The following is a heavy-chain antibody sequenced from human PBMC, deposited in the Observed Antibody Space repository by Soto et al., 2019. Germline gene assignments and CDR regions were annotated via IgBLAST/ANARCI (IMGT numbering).Heavy chain of an antibody. CDR1: GFTFSSYA. CDR2: ISTGGDNT. CDR3: AKGSSGHYGCRLDF. V-gene: IGHV3-23*01. Sequence: EVQLLESGGGLVQPGGSLRLSCAASGFTFSSYAMTWVRQAPGKGLEWVSAISTGGDNTYYPDSVRGRFTISRDNSKNALYLQMDSLRAEDTAVYYCAKGSSGHYGCRLDFWVRGAMVTVS. J-gene: IGHJ4*02. D-gene: IGHD1-26*01.